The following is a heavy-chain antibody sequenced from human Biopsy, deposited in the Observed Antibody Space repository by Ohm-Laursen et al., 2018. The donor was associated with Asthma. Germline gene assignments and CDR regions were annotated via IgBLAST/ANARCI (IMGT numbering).Heavy chain of an antibody. J-gene: IGHJ4*02. Sequence: SLRPSCAASGFTFSDYYMSWIRQAPGKGLEWISYINGKSNSIEYADSVKGRFTISSDNAKNSLYLQMNSLRAEDTAVYYCARDSYSSGLYDDFESWGQGTLVTVSS. CDR2: INGKSNSI. V-gene: IGHV3-11*01. CDR1: GFTFSDYY. CDR3: ARDSYSSGLYDDFES. D-gene: IGHD6-19*01.